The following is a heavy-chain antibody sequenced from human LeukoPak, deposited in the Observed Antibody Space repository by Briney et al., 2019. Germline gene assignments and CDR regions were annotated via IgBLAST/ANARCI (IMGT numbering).Heavy chain of an antibody. CDR1: GFTFEVYA. V-gene: IGHV3-43D*03. Sequence: GGSLRLSCAASGFTFEVYAMHWVRQAPGKGLEWVSLISWDGGSTYYADSVKGRFTISRDNSKNSLYLQMNSLRAEDTALYYCAKDSSSSRTTFDYWGHGTLVTVSS. CDR3: AKDSSSSRTTFDY. D-gene: IGHD6-6*01. CDR2: ISWDGGST. J-gene: IGHJ4*01.